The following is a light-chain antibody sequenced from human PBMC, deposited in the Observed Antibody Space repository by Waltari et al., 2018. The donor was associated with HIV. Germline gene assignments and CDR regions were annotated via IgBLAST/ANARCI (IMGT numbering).Light chain of an antibody. CDR3: YSRDSSGNAWV. Sequence: SYELTQPPPVPVSPGQTARITCSGDALPKRYAYWYQQKSGQAPVLVIYEDRKRPSGIPERFSGSSSGTMATLTISGAQVEDEADYYCYSRDSSGNAWVFGGGTKLTVL. CDR1: ALPKRY. J-gene: IGLJ3*02. CDR2: EDR. V-gene: IGLV3-10*01.